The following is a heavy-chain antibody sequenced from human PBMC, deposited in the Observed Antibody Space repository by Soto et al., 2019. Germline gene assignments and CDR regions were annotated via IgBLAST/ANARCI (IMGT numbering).Heavy chain of an antibody. CDR2: VYSNDKT. CDR1: GGSVSSNSYS. CDR3: ARRYGGTFDY. J-gene: IGHJ4*02. Sequence: SETLSLTCTVSGGSVSSNSYSWGWVRQSPGKGLEWIATVYSNDKTYYNPSLLSRVTISVDTSKNQFFLKLSSVTAADTAVYYCARRYGGTFDYWGQGTLVTVSS. V-gene: IGHV4-39*07. D-gene: IGHD2-15*01.